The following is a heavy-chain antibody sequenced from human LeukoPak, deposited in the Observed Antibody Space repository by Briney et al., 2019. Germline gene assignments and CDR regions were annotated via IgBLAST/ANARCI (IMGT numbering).Heavy chain of an antibody. CDR1: GDSVSSNSAA. J-gene: IGHJ4*02. CDR3: ARDQYDSSGYYQTSLFDY. V-gene: IGHV6-1*01. D-gene: IGHD3-22*01. Sequence: SQTLSLTCAISGDSVSSNSAAWNWIRQSPSRGLEWLGRTYYRSKWYNDYAVSVKSRITINPDTSKNQFSLQLNFVTPEDTAVYYCARDQYDSSGYYQTSLFDYWGQGTLVTVSS. CDR2: TYYRSKWYN.